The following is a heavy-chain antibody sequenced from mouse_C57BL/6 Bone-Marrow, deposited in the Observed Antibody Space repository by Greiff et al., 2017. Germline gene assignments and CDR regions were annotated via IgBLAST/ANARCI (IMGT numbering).Heavy chain of an antibody. Sequence: EVHLVESGGGLVQPGGSMKLSCAASGFTFSDAWMDWVRQSPEKGLEWVAEIRNKANNHATYYAESVKGRFTISRDDSKSSVYLQMNSLRAEDTGIYYCTRHYDYDGAWFAYWGQGTLVTVSA. CDR2: IRNKANNHAT. CDR3: TRHYDYDGAWFAY. V-gene: IGHV6-6*01. J-gene: IGHJ3*01. D-gene: IGHD2-4*01. CDR1: GFTFSDAW.